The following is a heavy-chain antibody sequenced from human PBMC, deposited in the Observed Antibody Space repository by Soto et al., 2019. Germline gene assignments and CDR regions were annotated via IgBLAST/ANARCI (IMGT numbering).Heavy chain of an antibody. Sequence: SVKVSCKASGFTFTSSAMQWVRQARGQRLEWIGWIVVGSGNTNYAQKFQERVTITRDMSTSTAYMELSSLRSEDTAVYYCAASGLLRYFDWLLGPPGYWGQGTLVTVSS. V-gene: IGHV1-58*02. CDR3: AASGLLRYFDWLLGPPGY. CDR2: IVVGSGNT. CDR1: GFTFTSSA. J-gene: IGHJ4*02. D-gene: IGHD3-9*01.